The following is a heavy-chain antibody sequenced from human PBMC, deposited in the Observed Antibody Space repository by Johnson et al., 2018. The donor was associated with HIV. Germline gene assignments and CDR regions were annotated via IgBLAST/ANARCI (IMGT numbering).Heavy chain of an antibody. Sequence: QVQLVESGGGLVQPGGSLRLSCAASGFTFSSYAMHWVRQAPGKGLEWVAFIRYDGSNKYYADSVKGRFTISRDNSKNTLYLQMNSLRAEDTAVYYCAKDRDRPNPHHAFDIWGQGTMVTVSS. J-gene: IGHJ3*02. V-gene: IGHV3-30*02. CDR2: IRYDGSNK. D-gene: IGHD2-8*01. CDR3: AKDRDRPNPHHAFDI. CDR1: GFTFSSYA.